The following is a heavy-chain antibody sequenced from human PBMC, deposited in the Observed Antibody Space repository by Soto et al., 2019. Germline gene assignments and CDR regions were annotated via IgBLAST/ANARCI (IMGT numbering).Heavy chain of an antibody. V-gene: IGHV3-33*01. CDR3: ARALAMAALDY. J-gene: IGHJ4*02. D-gene: IGHD5-18*01. CDR2: IWYDGSNK. CDR1: GFTFSSYG. Sequence: QVQLVESGGGVVQPGRSLRLSCAASGFTFSSYGMHWVRQAPGKGLEWVAVIWYDGSNKYYADSVKGRFTISRDNSKNTLDLQMNSLRAEDTAVYYCARALAMAALDYWGQGTLVTVSS.